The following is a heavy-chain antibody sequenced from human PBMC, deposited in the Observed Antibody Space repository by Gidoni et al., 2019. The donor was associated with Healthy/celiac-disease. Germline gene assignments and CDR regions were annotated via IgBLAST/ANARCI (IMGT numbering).Heavy chain of an antibody. CDR3: TTDTRGGYVGDYAGYYYDGMDV. CDR2: IKSKTDGGTT. Sequence: EVQLVESGGGLVKPGGSLRLSCEASGFPFSNAWMSWVRQAPGKGLEWVGRIKSKTDGGTTDYAAPVKGRFTISRDDSKNTLYLQMNSLKTEDTAVYYCTTDTRGGYVGDYAGYYYDGMDVWGQGTTVTVSS. J-gene: IGHJ6*02. CDR1: GFPFSNAW. D-gene: IGHD4-17*01. V-gene: IGHV3-15*01.